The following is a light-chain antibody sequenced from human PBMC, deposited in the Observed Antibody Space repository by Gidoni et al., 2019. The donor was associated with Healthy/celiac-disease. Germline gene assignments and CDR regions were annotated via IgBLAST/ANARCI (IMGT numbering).Light chain of an antibody. CDR3: SSYTSSSTLVV. V-gene: IGLV2-14*01. J-gene: IGLJ2*01. CDR1: SSDVGGYNY. CDR2: DVS. Sequence: QSALTQPASVSGSPGQSITISCTGTSSDVGGYNYVSWYQQHPGKAPNLMIYDVSNRPSGVSNRFSGSKPGNTSSLTISGLQAEDEADYYCSSYTSSSTLVVFGGGTKLTVL.